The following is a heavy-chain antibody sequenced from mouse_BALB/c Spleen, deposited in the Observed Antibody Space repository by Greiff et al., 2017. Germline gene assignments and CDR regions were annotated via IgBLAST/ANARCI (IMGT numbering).Heavy chain of an antibody. J-gene: IGHJ2*01. CDR3: ARQGDRGYYFDY. Sequence: EVMLVESGGDLVKPGGSLKLSCAASGFTFSSYGMSWVRQTPDKRLEWVATISSGGSYTYYPDSVKGRFTISRDNAKNTLYLQMSSLKSEDTAMYYCARQGDRGYYFDYWGQGTTLTVSS. CDR1: GFTFSSYG. V-gene: IGHV5-6*02. CDR2: ISSGGSYT. D-gene: IGHD2-14*01.